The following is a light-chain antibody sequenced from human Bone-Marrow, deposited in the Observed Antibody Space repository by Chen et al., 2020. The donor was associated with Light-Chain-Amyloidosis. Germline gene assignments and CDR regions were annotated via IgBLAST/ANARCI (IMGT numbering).Light chain of an antibody. V-gene: IGLV2-14*01. J-gene: IGLJ1*01. CDR3: SSYTITNTLV. Sequence: QSALTQPASVSGSPGQSITISCTGTSCDVGGDNHVSWYQQHPDKAPKLMIYEVTNRPSWVPDRFSGSKSDNTASLTISGLKTEDEADYFCSSYTITNTLVFGSGTRVTVL. CDR2: EVT. CDR1: SCDVGGDNH.